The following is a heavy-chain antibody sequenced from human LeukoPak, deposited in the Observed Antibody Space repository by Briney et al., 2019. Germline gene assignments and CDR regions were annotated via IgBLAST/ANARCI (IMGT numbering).Heavy chain of an antibody. CDR2: ISCSGGST. D-gene: IGHD2/OR15-2a*01. J-gene: IGHJ5*02. CDR3: AKKYSTGLDP. Sequence: LGGSLRLSCAASGFTFSSYAMSGVRQAPGKGLEWVSAISCSGGSTYYADSVKGRFTISRDNSKNTLYLQMNSLRAEDTAVYYCAKKYSTGLDPWGQGTLVTVSS. CDR1: GFTFSSYA. V-gene: IGHV3-23*01.